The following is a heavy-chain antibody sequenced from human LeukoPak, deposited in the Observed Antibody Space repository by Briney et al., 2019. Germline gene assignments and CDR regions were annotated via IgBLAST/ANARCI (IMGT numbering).Heavy chain of an antibody. CDR1: GFTFSSYA. CDR3: AGQVEMATGFDY. J-gene: IGHJ4*02. Sequence: PGGSLRLSCAASGFTFSSYAMHWVRQAPGKGLEWVAVISYDGSNKYYADSVKGRFTISRDNSKDTLYLQMGSLRAEDMAVYYCAGQVEMATGFDYWGQGTLVTVSS. CDR2: ISYDGSNK. D-gene: IGHD5-24*01. V-gene: IGHV3-30*14.